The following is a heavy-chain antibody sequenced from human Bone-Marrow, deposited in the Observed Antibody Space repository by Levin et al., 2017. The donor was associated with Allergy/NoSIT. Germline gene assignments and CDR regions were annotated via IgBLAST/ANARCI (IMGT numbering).Heavy chain of an antibody. Sequence: GESLKISCAASGFTFSNFLLHWVRQAPGKGLVWVARINSDGDHTIYADSVQGRFTISRDNVRKTLHLQMNNLRVEDTAIYYCVRERQWVFDSWGRGTLVTVSS. CDR2: INSDGDHT. CDR1: GFTFSNFL. CDR3: VRERQWVFDS. V-gene: IGHV3-74*01. D-gene: IGHD1-26*01. J-gene: IGHJ4*02.